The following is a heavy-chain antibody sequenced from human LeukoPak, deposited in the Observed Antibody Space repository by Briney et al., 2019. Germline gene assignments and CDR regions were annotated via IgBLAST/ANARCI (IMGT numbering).Heavy chain of an antibody. D-gene: IGHD1-26*01. V-gene: IGHV3-23*01. CDR1: GFTFASYA. Sequence: GGSLRLSCAASGFTFASYAMSWVRQAPGKGLEWVSTISGRGDSTYYTDSVKGRFTISRDNSKNTLYLQMNSLRAEDTAVYYCAKNPRRGVSPPFDYWGQGTLVTVSS. CDR3: AKNPRRGVSPPFDY. CDR2: ISGRGDST. J-gene: IGHJ4*02.